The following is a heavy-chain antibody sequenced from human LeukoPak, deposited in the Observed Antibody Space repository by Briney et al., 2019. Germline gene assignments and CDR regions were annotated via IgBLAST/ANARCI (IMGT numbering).Heavy chain of an antibody. CDR1: GYIFTSYS. CDR2: ISAYNGDT. Sequence: ASVKVSYKASGYIFTSYSISWVRQAPGQGLEWMGWISAYNGDTNYVQKFQGRVTMTTDTSTSTAYMELKSLRSDDTAVYYCAREEGAPIAAANIWGLGTRVTVSS. D-gene: IGHD6-13*01. J-gene: IGHJ3*02. V-gene: IGHV1-18*01. CDR3: AREEGAPIAAANI.